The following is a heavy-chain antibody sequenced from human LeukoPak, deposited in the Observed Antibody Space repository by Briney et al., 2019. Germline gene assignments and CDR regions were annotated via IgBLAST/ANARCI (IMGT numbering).Heavy chain of an antibody. D-gene: IGHD6-19*01. V-gene: IGHV5-51*01. CDR3: ARRAPNSSGSYNWFDP. J-gene: IGHJ5*02. Sequence: GGSLKISCKGSGYSFTSYWIGWVRQMPGKGLEWMGIIYPGDSDTRYSPSFQGQVTISADKSISTAYLQWSSLKASDTAMYYCARRAPNSSGSYNWFDPWGQGSLVTVSS. CDR1: GYSFTSYW. CDR2: IYPGDSDT.